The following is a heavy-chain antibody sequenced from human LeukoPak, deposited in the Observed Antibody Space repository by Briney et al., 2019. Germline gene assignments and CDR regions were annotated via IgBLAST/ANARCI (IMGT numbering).Heavy chain of an antibody. J-gene: IGHJ4*02. CDR3: ARDRGYSGFDWASFDF. V-gene: IGHV1-2*02. Sequence: ASVKVSCKASGYTFTGFYMHWMRQAPGQGLEWTGWINPNSGDIDSAQKFQGRVTMTRDTSISTAYMELSRLTSDDTAVYYCARDRGYSGFDWASFDFWGQGTLVTVSS. D-gene: IGHD5-12*01. CDR1: GYTFTGFY. CDR2: INPNSGDI.